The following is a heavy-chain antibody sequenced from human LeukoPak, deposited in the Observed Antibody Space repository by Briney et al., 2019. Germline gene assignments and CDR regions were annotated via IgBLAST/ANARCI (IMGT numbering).Heavy chain of an antibody. CDR1: GDSVSSNSGA. V-gene: IGHV6-1*01. J-gene: IGHJ4*02. Sequence: QTLSLTCAISGDSVSSNSGAWNWIRQSPSRGLEWLGRTYYRSKWVNDYEVSVKSRITTNSDTSRSQFSLRLNSVTPEDTAVYYCASQGDGWFFDYWGQGILVTVSS. CDR3: ASQGDGWFFDY. CDR2: TYYRSKWVN. D-gene: IGHD6-19*01.